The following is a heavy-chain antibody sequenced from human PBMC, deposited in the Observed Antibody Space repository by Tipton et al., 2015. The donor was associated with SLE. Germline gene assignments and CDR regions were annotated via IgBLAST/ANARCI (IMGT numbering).Heavy chain of an antibody. CDR1: GGSFTDDY. V-gene: IGHV4-34*01. Sequence: TLSLTCAVYGGSFTDDYWSWVRQPPGKGLEWIGEINLGGSTNYNPSLKSRVTISVDTSKNQFFLRLSSVTAADTAVYYCARADRRAYFQHWGQGTLVTVSS. CDR3: ARADRRAYFQH. CDR2: INLGGST. J-gene: IGHJ1*01.